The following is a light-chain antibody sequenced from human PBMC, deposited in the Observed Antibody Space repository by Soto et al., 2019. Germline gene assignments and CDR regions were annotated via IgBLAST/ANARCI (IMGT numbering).Light chain of an antibody. J-gene: IGLJ2*01. V-gene: IGLV2-14*01. CDR2: EVI. CDR3: SSYTTSSDMV. CDR1: SSDVGGYDY. Sequence: QSVLTQSASVSWSPGHSITIPCTGTSSDVGGYDYVSWYQQHPGKVPKLIIYEVIKRPSGVSHRFSGSKSGNTASLTISGLQTEDEADYYCSSYTTSSDMVFGGGTKVTVL.